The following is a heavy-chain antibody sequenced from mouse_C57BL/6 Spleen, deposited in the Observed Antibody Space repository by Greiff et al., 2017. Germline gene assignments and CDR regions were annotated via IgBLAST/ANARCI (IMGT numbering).Heavy chain of an antibody. CDR1: GYTFTGYW. V-gene: IGHV1-9*01. CDR2: ILPGSGST. J-gene: IGHJ2*01. Sequence: VQLQQSGAELMKPGASVKLSGKATGYTFTGYWIEGVKQRPGHGLEWIGDILPGSGSTNYNEKLKGKATFTADTSSNTAYMQLSSLTTEDSAIYYCARERFATVVASFDYWGQGTTLTVSS. CDR3: ARERFATVVASFDY. D-gene: IGHD1-1*01.